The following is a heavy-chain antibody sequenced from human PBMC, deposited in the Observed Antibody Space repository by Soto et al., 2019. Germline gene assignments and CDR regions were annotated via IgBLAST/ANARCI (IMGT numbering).Heavy chain of an antibody. Sequence: EVQLLESGGGLVQPGGSLRLSCAASGFTFSSYAMSWVRQAPGKGLEWVSAISGSGGSTYYADSVKGRFTISRDNSKNTLCLQMNRLRAEGTAVYYCAKKGGSIVVVVSATPDFHYRGQGTLVTVSS. CDR3: AKKGGSIVVVVSATPDFHY. V-gene: IGHV3-23*01. CDR2: ISGSGGST. J-gene: IGHJ4*02. CDR1: GFTFSSYA. D-gene: IGHD2-15*01.